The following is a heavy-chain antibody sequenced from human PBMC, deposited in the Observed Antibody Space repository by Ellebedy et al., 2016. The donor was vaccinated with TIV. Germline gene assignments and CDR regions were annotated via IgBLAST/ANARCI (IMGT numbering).Heavy chain of an antibody. Sequence: PGGSLRLSCAASGFTFSDAWMNWVRQAPGKGPEWVSYISYSGDLMYYADSVKGRFTISRDNSKNTLYLQMNSLRAEDTAVYYCAKDHLEQQLVPPPHFQHWGQGTLVTVSS. D-gene: IGHD6-13*01. J-gene: IGHJ1*01. CDR3: AKDHLEQQLVPPPHFQH. CDR2: ISYSGDLM. V-gene: IGHV3-23*01. CDR1: GFTFSDAW.